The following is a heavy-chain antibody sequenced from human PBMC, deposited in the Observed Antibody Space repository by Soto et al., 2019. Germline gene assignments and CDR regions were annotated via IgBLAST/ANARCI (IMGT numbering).Heavy chain of an antibody. D-gene: IGHD2-21*02. CDR3: ARGGDWQFDY. V-gene: IGHV4-4*02. CDR1: GDSISSDKW. CDR2: IHNSGRK. Sequence: QVQLQESGPGLVKPSGTLSLTCAVSGDSISSDKWWSWVRQHPGKGLEWIGEIHNSGRKNYNPSLRSRDTILVEKSKNQVSLELSFMTAADAAVYYCARGGDWQFDYWGQGTLVTVSS. J-gene: IGHJ4*02.